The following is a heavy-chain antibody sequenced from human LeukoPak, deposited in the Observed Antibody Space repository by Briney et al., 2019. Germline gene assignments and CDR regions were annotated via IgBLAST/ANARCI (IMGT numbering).Heavy chain of an antibody. D-gene: IGHD5-24*01. CDR3: ARASDPWLQLT. V-gene: IGHV3-7*05. CDR2: IKQDGSEK. Sequence: SGGSLRLPCAASGFHFNKYRMIWVRQATREGLEWVGNIKQDGSEKRYADSVRGRFSISRDNAQTSLYLQMNSLRAEDTAVYYCARASDPWLQLTWGQGTLVTVSS. J-gene: IGHJ5*02. CDR1: GFHFNKYR.